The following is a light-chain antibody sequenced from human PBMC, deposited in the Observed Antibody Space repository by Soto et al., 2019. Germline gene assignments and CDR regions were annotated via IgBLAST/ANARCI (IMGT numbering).Light chain of an antibody. CDR3: QTWGTGIQV. J-gene: IGLJ2*01. CDR2: VNGDGSH. V-gene: IGLV4-69*01. Sequence: QPVLTQSPSASASLGASVKLTCTLSSGHSTYAITWHQQQPEKGPRCLMKVNGDGSHNKGDGIPDRFSGSSSGLERYLTISSLQSEDEADYYCQTWGTGIQVFGGGTKLTVL. CDR1: SGHSTYA.